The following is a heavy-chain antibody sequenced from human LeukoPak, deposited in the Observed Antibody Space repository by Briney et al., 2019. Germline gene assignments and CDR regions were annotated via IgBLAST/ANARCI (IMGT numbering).Heavy chain of an antibody. CDR2: INPNSGGT. Sequence: ASVKVSCKASGYTFTGYYMHWVRQAPGQGLEWMGWINPNSGGTNYAQKLQGWVTMNRDTSISTAYMELSRLRSDDTAVYYCARYPATTPNYYYYYYGMDVWGQGTTVTVSS. CDR3: ARYPATTPNYYYYYYGMDV. D-gene: IGHD2-15*01. J-gene: IGHJ6*02. V-gene: IGHV1-2*04. CDR1: GYTFTGYY.